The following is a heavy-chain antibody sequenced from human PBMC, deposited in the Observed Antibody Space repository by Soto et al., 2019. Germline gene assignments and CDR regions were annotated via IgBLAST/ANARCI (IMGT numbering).Heavy chain of an antibody. CDR1: GYTLNTYD. CDR2: ITAANDDT. CDR3: ARTVRWNGLEYVLDV. V-gene: IGHV1-3*01. Sequence: QVQLVQSGAEVKKPGASVKISCKASGYTLNTYDLHWVRQAPGQSLEWMGRITAANDDTKYSQKLQGRCTSSWDTSANRGYLVMDGLRSEYTAVYYCARTVRWNGLEYVLDVWGQGTTVSV. D-gene: IGHD1-1*01. J-gene: IGHJ6*02.